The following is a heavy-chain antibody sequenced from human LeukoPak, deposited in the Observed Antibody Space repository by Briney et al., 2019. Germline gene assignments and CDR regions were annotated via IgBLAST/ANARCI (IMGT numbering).Heavy chain of an antibody. CDR3: ARSGSGGWIDY. D-gene: IGHD6-19*01. V-gene: IGHV6-1*01. Sequence: SQTLSLTCAISGDSVSSNSAAWNWMRQSPSRGLEWLGRTYYRSKWYNGYAVFVKSRISVNPDTSKNQFSLQLNSVTPEDTAVYYRARSGSGGWIDYWGQGTLVTVSS. CDR2: TYYRSKWYN. J-gene: IGHJ4*02. CDR1: GDSVSSNSAA.